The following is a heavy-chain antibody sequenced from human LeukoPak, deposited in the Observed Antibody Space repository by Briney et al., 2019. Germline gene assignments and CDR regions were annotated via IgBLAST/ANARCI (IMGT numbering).Heavy chain of an antibody. V-gene: IGHV4-59*01. J-gene: IGHJ3*02. CDR3: ARDGAARFPKAFDI. Sequence: SETLSLTCTVSGGSISSYYWSWIRQPPGKGLEWIGYIYYSGSTNYNPSLKSRVTISVDTSKNQFSLKLSSVTAADTAVYYCARDGAARFPKAFDIWGQGTMVTVSS. CDR1: GGSISSYY. CDR2: IYYSGST. D-gene: IGHD6-6*01.